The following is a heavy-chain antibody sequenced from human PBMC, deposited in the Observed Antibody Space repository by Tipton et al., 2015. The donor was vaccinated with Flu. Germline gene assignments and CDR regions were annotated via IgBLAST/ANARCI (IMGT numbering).Heavy chain of an antibody. CDR1: GFTFSSYE. V-gene: IGHV3-48*03. CDR2: ISGGANSI. Sequence: SLRLSCVASGFTFSSYEMNWVRQAPGKGLEWVSYISGGANSIYYADSVKGRFTISRDNAKNSVYLRMNSLRAEDTAVYYCARRLQDNSYGLDVWGQGTTVTVSS. CDR3: ARRLQDNSYGLDV. D-gene: IGHD5-24*01. J-gene: IGHJ6*02.